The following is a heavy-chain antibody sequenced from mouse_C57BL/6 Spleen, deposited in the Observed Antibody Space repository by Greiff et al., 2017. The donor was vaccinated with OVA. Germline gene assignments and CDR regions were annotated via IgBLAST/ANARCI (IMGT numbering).Heavy chain of an antibody. D-gene: IGHD1-3*01. CDR2: INSDGSST. CDR3: ARGGSGPWFAY. CDR1: GFTFSDYY. J-gene: IGHJ3*01. Sequence: EVKVEESEGGLVQPGSSMKLSCTASGFTFSDYYMAWVRQVPEKGLEWVANINSDGSSTNYLDSLKSRSIISRDNAKNILYLQMSSLQSEDAATDDCARGGSGPWFAYWGQGTLVTVSA. V-gene: IGHV5-16*01.